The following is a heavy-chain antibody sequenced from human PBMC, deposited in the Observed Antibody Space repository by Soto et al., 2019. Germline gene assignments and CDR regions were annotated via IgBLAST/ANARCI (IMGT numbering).Heavy chain of an antibody. CDR2: IYHSGST. CDR3: ASDPPP. J-gene: IGHJ5*02. Sequence: QLQLQESGSGLVKPSQTLSLTCAVSGGSISSGGYSWSWIRQPPGKGLEWIGYIYHSGSTYYNPSPKTRITTSVDTPKTQFSRKLSPVTAADTAVYDCASDPPPWGQGTLVTVSS. CDR1: GGSISSGGYS. V-gene: IGHV4-30-2*01.